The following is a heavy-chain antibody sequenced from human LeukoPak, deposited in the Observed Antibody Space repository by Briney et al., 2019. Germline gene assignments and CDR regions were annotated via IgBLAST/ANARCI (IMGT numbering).Heavy chain of an antibody. CDR2: IIPIFGTA. CDR1: GGTFSSYA. Sequence: ASVKVSCKASGGTFSSYAISWVRQAPGQGLEWMGGIIPIFGTANYAQKFQGRVTITTDESTSTAYMELSSLRSEDTAVYYCARDHGHYDFWSGYYHVGFDPWGQGTLVTVSS. J-gene: IGHJ5*02. D-gene: IGHD3-3*01. V-gene: IGHV1-69*05. CDR3: ARDHGHYDFWSGYYHVGFDP.